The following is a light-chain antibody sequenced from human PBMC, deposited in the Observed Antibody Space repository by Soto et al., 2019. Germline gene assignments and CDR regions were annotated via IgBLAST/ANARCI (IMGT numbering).Light chain of an antibody. V-gene: IGLV2-14*01. J-gene: IGLJ3*02. Sequence: QSALTQPASVSGSPGQSITISCTGTSSDVGGYNYVSWYQQHPGKAPKLMIYDVTNRPSGVSNRFSGSKSGNTASLTISGPQAEDEAGYFCRSNTSSRPPLVFGGGTKLTVL. CDR2: DVT. CDR1: SSDVGGYNY. CDR3: RSNTSSRPPLV.